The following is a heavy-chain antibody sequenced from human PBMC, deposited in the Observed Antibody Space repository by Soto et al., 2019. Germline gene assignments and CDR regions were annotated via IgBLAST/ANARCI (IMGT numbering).Heavy chain of an antibody. CDR3: ARGYGFWSGYYVAPNFILGKFDY. CDR1: GYSFTSYA. V-gene: IGHV1-3*01. J-gene: IGHJ4*02. Sequence: ASVKVSCRASGYSFTSYAIHWMRQAPGQRLEWMGWINAGNGNTKVPQKFQGRVTFTRDTSASTVYMEVSSLRSEDTAVYYCARGYGFWSGYYVAPNFILGKFDYWGQGTLVTVSS. CDR2: INAGNGNT. D-gene: IGHD3-3*01.